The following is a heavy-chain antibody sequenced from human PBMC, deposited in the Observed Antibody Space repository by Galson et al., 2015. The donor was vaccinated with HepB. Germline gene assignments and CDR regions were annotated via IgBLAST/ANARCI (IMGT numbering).Heavy chain of an antibody. CDR3: ARAYCSSTSCYTMVFGY. V-gene: IGHV5-10-1*01. D-gene: IGHD2-2*02. CDR2: IDPSDSYT. Sequence: QSGAEVKKPGESLRISCKGSGYSFTSYWISWVRQMPGKGLEWMGRIDPSDSYTNYSPSFQGHVTISADKSISTAYLQWSSLKASDTAMYYCARAYCSSTSCYTMVFGYWGQGTLVTVSS. J-gene: IGHJ4*02. CDR1: GYSFTSYW.